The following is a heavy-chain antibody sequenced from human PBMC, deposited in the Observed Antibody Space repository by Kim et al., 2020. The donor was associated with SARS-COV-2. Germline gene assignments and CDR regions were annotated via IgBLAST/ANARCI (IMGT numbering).Heavy chain of an antibody. Sequence: YAAPVKGRFTISRDDSKNTLYLQMNSLKTEDTAVYYCTTVGYSYGYVSVYWGQGTLVTVSS. D-gene: IGHD5-18*01. J-gene: IGHJ4*02. V-gene: IGHV3-15*01. CDR3: TTVGYSYGYVSVY.